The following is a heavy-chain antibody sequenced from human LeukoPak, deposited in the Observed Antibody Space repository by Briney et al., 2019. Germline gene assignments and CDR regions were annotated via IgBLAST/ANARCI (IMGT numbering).Heavy chain of an antibody. CDR2: INHSGST. CDR1: GGSFSGYY. J-gene: IGHJ4*02. V-gene: IGHV4-34*01. Sequence: SETLSLTCAVYGGSFSGYYWSWIRQPPGKGLEWIGEINHSGSTNYNPSLKSRVSISIDTSKNQFSLKLTSVTAADTAVYYCARVFDSWGQGTLDTVSS. CDR3: ARVFDS.